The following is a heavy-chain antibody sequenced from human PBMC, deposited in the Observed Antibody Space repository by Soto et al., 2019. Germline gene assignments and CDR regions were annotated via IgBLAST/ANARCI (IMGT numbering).Heavy chain of an antibody. J-gene: IGHJ4*02. Sequence: EVQLVESGGGLVQPGRSLRLSCAASGFTFDDYAMHWVRQAPGKGLEWVSGISWNSGSIGYADSVKGRFTISRDNAKNSVYLQMNSMRAEDTALYYCAKSSSIAVRHTEYYFDYWGQGTLVTVSS. CDR2: ISWNSGSI. CDR3: AKSSSIAVRHTEYYFDY. CDR1: GFTFDDYA. D-gene: IGHD6-6*01. V-gene: IGHV3-9*01.